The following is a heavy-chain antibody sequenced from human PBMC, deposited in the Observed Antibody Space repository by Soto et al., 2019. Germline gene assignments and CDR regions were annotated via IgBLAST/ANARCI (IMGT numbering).Heavy chain of an antibody. V-gene: IGHV4-34*01. CDR2: INHSGST. CDR3: ARRRVYGMDV. J-gene: IGHJ6*02. CDR1: GGSFSGYY. Sequence: QVQLQQWGAGLLKPSETLSLTCAVYGGSFSGYYWSWIRQPPGKGLEWIGEINHSGSTNYNPSLKSRVTISVDTSKNQFFLKLSSVTAADTAVYYCARRRVYGMDVWGQGTTVTVSS.